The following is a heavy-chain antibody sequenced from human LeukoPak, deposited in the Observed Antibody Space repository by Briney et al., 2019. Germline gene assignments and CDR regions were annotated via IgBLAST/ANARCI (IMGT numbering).Heavy chain of an antibody. D-gene: IGHD2-15*01. CDR2: ISYDGSNK. V-gene: IGHV3-30*18. J-gene: IGHJ3*02. CDR1: GFTFSSYG. CDR3: AKDRGGYCSGGSCYWDAFDI. Sequence: GRSLRLSCAASGFTFSSYGMHWVRQAPGKGLEWVAVISYDGSNKYYADSVKGRFTTSRDNSKNTLYLQMNSLRAEDTAVYYCAKDRGGYCSGGSCYWDAFDIWGQGTMVTVSS.